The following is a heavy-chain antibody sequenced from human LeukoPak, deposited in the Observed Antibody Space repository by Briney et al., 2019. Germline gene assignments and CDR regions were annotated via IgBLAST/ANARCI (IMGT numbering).Heavy chain of an antibody. Sequence: RGESLKISCKGSGYSFTNYWIAWVRQMPGEGLECMGIIYPGDSDTRYSPSFQGQVTISVDKSISTAYLQWRSLKASDTAMYYCARRIGGADMFDLWGRGTLVTVSS. CDR1: GYSFTNYW. CDR2: IYPGDSDT. D-gene: IGHD6-13*01. CDR3: ARRIGGADMFDL. J-gene: IGHJ4*02. V-gene: IGHV5-51*01.